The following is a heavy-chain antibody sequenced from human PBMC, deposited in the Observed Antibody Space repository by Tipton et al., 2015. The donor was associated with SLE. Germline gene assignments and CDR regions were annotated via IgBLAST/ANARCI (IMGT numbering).Heavy chain of an antibody. V-gene: IGHV4-38-2*01. CDR1: GYSISSGYY. CDR2: INHSGST. Sequence: TLSLTCAVSGYSISSGYYWGWTRQPPGKGLEWIGEINHSGSTNYNPSLKSRVTISVDTSKNQFSLKLSSVTAADTAVYYCARGSMDWGQGTLVTVSS. CDR3: ARGSMD. J-gene: IGHJ4*02. D-gene: IGHD5-24*01.